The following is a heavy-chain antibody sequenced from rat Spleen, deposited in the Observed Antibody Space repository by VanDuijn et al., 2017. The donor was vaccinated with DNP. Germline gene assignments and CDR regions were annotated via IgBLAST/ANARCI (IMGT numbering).Heavy chain of an antibody. Sequence: EVQLQESGPGLVEPSQSLSLTCSVTGYSITRSYRWNWIRKFPGNKLEWMGYINSADSTYYNPSLKSRISITRDTSKNQFFLQVNSVTTEDTATYYCARWTRYFDYWGQGVMVPVSS. CDR2: INSADST. D-gene: IGHD1-4*01. CDR1: GYSITRSYR. CDR3: ARWTRYFDY. V-gene: IGHV3-3*01. J-gene: IGHJ2*01.